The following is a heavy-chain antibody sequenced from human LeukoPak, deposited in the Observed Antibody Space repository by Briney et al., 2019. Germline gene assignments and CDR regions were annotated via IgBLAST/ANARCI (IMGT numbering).Heavy chain of an antibody. V-gene: IGHV3-11*01. CDR2: ISSSGSTI. CDR3: ARVQPHYYDSSGYPPDY. J-gene: IGHJ4*02. Sequence: KPGGSLRLSCAASGFTFSDYYMSWIRQARGKGLEWVSYISSSGSTIYYADSVKGRFTISRDNAKNSLYLQMNSLRAEDTAVYYCARVQPHYYDSSGYPPDYWGQGTLVTVSS. D-gene: IGHD3-22*01. CDR1: GFTFSDYY.